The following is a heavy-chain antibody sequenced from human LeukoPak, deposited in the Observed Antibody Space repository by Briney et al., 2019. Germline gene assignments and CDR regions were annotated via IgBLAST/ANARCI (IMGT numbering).Heavy chain of an antibody. J-gene: IGHJ4*02. V-gene: IGHV3-30-3*01. Sequence: GRSLRLSCAASGFIFSSYAMNWVRQAPGKGLEWVAVISYDGSIKYYADSVKGRFTISRDNSKNTLYVQMNSLRVEDTAVYYCARGRSGSDEKGCDYWGQGTLVIVSS. CDR3: ARGRSGSDEKGCDY. CDR1: GFIFSSYA. CDR2: ISYDGSIK. D-gene: IGHD1-26*01.